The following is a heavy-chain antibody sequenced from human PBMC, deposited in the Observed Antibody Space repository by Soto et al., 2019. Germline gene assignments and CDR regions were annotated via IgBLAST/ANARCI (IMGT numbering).Heavy chain of an antibody. CDR3: ARDTDGLHY. V-gene: IGHV3-23*01. CDR2: ISGSGGST. CDR1: GFTFSIYA. Sequence: EVQLLESGGGLVQPGGSLRLSCAAAGFTFSIYAMSWVRQAPGKGLEWVSAISGSGGSTYYAVSVKGRFTISRDNSKNPLYLQMNSLRADDTAVYYCARDTDGLHYWGQGTLVTVSS. J-gene: IGHJ4*02.